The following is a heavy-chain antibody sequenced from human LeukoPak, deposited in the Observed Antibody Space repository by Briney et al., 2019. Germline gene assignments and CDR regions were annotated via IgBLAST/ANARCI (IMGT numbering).Heavy chain of an antibody. Sequence: ASVKVSCKASGYTFTSYGISWVRQAPGQGLEWMGWISAYNGNTNYAQKLQGRVTMTTDTSTSTAYMELRSLRSDDTAVYYCARDIAAAGTGPYHYYYMDVWGKGTTVTVSS. V-gene: IGHV1-18*01. D-gene: IGHD6-13*01. J-gene: IGHJ6*03. CDR1: GYTFTSYG. CDR3: ARDIAAAGTGPYHYYYMDV. CDR2: ISAYNGNT.